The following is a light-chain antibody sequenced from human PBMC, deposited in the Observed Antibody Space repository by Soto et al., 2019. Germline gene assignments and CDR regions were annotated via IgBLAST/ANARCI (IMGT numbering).Light chain of an antibody. CDR2: AAS. CDR3: QQYSGSSYT. Sequence: DIQLTQSPSSLSASAGDRVTITCRATQNIRSSLNWYQQKPGKAPKLLLYAASSLQSGVPSRFSGSGSGTDFTLTISSLQPEDFAVYYCQQYSGSSYTFGQGTKLEI. J-gene: IGKJ2*01. V-gene: IGKV1-39*01. CDR1: QNIRSS.